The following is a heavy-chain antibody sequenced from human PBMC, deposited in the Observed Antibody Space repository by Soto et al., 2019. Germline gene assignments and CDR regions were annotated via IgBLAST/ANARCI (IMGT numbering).Heavy chain of an antibody. J-gene: IGHJ4*02. CDR3: ARDPLLDNDFWGGYCFDY. V-gene: IGHV3-30-3*01. D-gene: IGHD3-3*01. Sequence: QVQLVESGGGVVQPGRSLRLSCAASGFTFSSYAMHWVRQAPGKGLEWVAVISYDGSNKYYADSVKGRFTISRDNAKKTLYRQLNSLTAEDSGVYYCARDPLLDNDFWGGYCFDYWGQGTLVPVAS. CDR1: GFTFSSYA. CDR2: ISYDGSNK.